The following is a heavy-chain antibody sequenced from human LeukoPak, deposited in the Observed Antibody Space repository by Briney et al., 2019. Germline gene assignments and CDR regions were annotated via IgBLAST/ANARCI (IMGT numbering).Heavy chain of an antibody. CDR2: INHGEST. CDR3: ARGRTYYYDTSGYYPSIYYGMDV. D-gene: IGHD3-22*01. V-gene: IGHV4-34*01. CDR1: GGSFSGYY. Sequence: SETLSLTCAVSGGSFSGYYWYWIRQPPGKGLEWIGEINHGESTNYNPSLKRRATLSVDTSKNPFSLKLTSVTAADTAVYYCARGRTYYYDTSGYYPSIYYGMDVWGQGTTVIVSS. J-gene: IGHJ6*02.